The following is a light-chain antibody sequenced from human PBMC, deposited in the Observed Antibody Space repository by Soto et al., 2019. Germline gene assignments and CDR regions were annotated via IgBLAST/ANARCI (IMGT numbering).Light chain of an antibody. CDR1: SSDVGGYNY. Sequence: QFVLTPPASLFWFPGDSVTISCTGTSSDVGGYNYVSWYQHHPGKAPKVMIYDVSIRPSGVSNRFSGSKSGNTASLTISGLQAEDEADYYCSSYTISSTLAFGGGTKVTVL. V-gene: IGLV2-14*03. J-gene: IGLJ2*01. CDR3: SSYTISSTLA. CDR2: DVS.